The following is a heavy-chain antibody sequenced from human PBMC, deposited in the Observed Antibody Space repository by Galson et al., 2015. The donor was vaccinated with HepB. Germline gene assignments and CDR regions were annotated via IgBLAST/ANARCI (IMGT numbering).Heavy chain of an antibody. Sequence: SVKVSCKASGYTFTSYDINWVRQATGQGLEWMGWMNPNSGHTGYAQKFQGRVTMTRNTSISTAYMELSSLRSEDTAVYYCARVVGATWNSWFDPWGQGTLVTVSS. CDR3: ARVVGATWNSWFDP. J-gene: IGHJ5*02. V-gene: IGHV1-8*01. CDR1: GYTFTSYD. CDR2: MNPNSGHT. D-gene: IGHD1-26*01.